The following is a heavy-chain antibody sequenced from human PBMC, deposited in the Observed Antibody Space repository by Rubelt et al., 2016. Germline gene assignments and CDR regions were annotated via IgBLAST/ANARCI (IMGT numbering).Heavy chain of an antibody. CDR2: SNPSGST. J-gene: IGHJ4*02. CDR1: GGSLSGYY. V-gene: IGHV4-34*01. Sequence: QVQLQQWGAGLLKPSETLSLTCAVYGGSLSGYYWSWIRQSPGKGLEWIGESNPSGSTNYNPSLKSRVTISVDTSKKQFSLKMTSGTAADTAVYFCAGHYNWNDDSCWGQGTLVTVSS. CDR3: AGHYNWNDDSC. D-gene: IGHD1-1*01.